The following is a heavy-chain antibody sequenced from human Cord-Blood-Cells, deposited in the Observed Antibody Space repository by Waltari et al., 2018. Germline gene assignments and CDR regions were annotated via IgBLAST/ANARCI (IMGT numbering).Heavy chain of an antibody. CDR1: GYTFTSYD. J-gene: IGHJ4*02. CDR2: MNPNSGNT. D-gene: IGHD3-9*01. V-gene: IGHV1-8*03. CDR3: ARSPYDILTGYYRFFDY. Sequence: QVQLVQSGAEVKKPGASVKVSCKASGYTFTSYDINWVRQATGQGLEWMGWMNPNSGNTGYAQKLQGRVTITRNTSISTDYMGLSSLRSEDTAVYYCARSPYDILTGYYRFFDYWGQGTLVTVSS.